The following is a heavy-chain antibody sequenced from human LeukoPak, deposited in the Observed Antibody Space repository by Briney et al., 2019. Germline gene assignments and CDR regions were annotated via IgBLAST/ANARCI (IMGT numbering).Heavy chain of an antibody. J-gene: IGHJ5*02. D-gene: IGHD4-17*01. CDR1: GGSISSDNYC. CDR3: ARSVHMTTRWFDP. Sequence: SQTLSLTCTVSGGSISSDNYCWSWIRQPAGKGLEWIGRIYTSGSTNYNPSLKGRVTISVDTSKNQFSLKLSSVTAADTAVYYCARSVHMTTRWFDPWGQGTLVTVSS. V-gene: IGHV4-61*02. CDR2: IYTSGST.